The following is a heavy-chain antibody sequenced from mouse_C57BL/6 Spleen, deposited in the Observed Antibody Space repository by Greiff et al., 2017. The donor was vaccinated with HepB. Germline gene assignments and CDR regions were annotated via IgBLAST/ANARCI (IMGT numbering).Heavy chain of an antibody. V-gene: IGHV14-3*01. CDR2: IDPANGNT. J-gene: IGHJ1*03. CDR3: ARNNSSYEYIDV. D-gene: IGHD1-1*01. Sequence: VQLQQSVAELVRPGASVKLSCTASGFNIKNTYMHWVKQRPEQGLEWMGRIDPANGNTTYAPKFQGKATITADTSSNTDYLQLSSLTSDDTTIYYCARNNSSYEYIDVWGTGTTVTVSS. CDR1: GFNIKNTY.